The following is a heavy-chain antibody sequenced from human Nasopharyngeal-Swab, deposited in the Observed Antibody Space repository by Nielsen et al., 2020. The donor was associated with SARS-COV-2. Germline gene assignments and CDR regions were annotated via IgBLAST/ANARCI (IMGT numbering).Heavy chain of an antibody. CDR1: GFTFSDYY. V-gene: IGHV4-34*01. J-gene: IGHJ4*02. Sequence: GSLRLSCAASGFTFSDYYMSWIRQPPGKGLEWIGEINHSGSTNYNPSLKSRVTISVDTSKNQFSLKLSSVTAADTAVYYCARGPRGYDFWSGYYHGSFDYWGQGTLVTVSS. CDR3: ARGPRGYDFWSGYYHGSFDY. CDR2: INHSGST. D-gene: IGHD3-3*01.